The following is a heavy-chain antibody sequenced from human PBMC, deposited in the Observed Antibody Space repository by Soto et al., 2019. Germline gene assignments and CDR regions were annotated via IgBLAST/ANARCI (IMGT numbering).Heavy chain of an antibody. D-gene: IGHD3-3*01. CDR1: GGSFSGYY. V-gene: IGHV4-34*01. J-gene: IGHJ5*02. CDR2: INHSGST. Sequence: SETLSLTCAVYGGSFSGYYWSWIRQPPGKGLEWIGEINHSGSTNYNPSLKSRVTISVDTSKDQISLKLSSVTAADTAVYYCARRGAMYDFWSGYSAFDPWGQGTLVTVSS. CDR3: ARRGAMYDFWSGYSAFDP.